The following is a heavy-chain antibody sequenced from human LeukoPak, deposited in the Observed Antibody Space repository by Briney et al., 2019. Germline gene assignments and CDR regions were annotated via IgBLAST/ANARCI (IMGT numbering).Heavy chain of an antibody. CDR3: AKGRWGLTINNFDI. CDR1: GFTFSSRA. J-gene: IGHJ3*02. V-gene: IGHV3-23*01. CDR2: ISDSGADT. Sequence: GGSLRLSCAASGFTFSSRAMSWVRQAPGKGLEWVSFISDSGADTKYADSVKGRFTISRDNSENTLYMQMNSLRAGDTAVYYCAKGRWGLTINNFDIWGQGTMVTVSS. D-gene: IGHD3-9*01.